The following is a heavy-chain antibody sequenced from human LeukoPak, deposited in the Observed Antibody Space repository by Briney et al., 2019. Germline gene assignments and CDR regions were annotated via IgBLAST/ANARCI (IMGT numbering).Heavy chain of an antibody. J-gene: IGHJ5*02. CDR2: IYYSGNT. D-gene: IGHD3-10*01. CDR1: GGSISSYY. V-gene: IGHV4-59*01. CDR3: VRGRAWFDP. Sequence: SETLSLTCTVSGGSISSYYWSWIRQPPGKGLEWIGYIYYSGNTNYNSSLESRVTISVDTSKNQFSLRLNSVTAADTAVYYCVRGRAWFDPWGQGTLSPSPQ.